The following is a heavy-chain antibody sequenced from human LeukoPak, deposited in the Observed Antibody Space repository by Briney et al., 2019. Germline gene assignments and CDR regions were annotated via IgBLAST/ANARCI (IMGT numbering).Heavy chain of an antibody. V-gene: IGHV4-59*02. CDR1: GGSVSEYY. J-gene: IGHJ4*02. CDR2: IYYSEST. Sequence: SETLSLTCSVSGGSVSEYYWSWIRQPPGQGLEWIGYIYYSESTNYNPSLKSRVTISVDTSKNQFFLNLSSVTAADTAVYYCARSSLAAPPDYWGQGALVTVSS. CDR3: ARSSLAAPPDY. D-gene: IGHD6-6*01.